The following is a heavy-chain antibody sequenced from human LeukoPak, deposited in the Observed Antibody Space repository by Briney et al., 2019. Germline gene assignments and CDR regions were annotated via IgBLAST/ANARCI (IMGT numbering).Heavy chain of an antibody. CDR3: ARGRYCGSTSCPPGPY. Sequence: SETLSLTCAVYGGSFSGYSWTWIRQPPGKGLEWIGEINHGGSTNYNPSLKSRVTISVDTSKNQFSLNLNSVTAADTAVYYCARGRYCGSTSCPPGPYWGQGTLATVSS. J-gene: IGHJ4*02. CDR1: GGSFSGYS. D-gene: IGHD2-2*01. CDR2: INHGGST. V-gene: IGHV4-34*01.